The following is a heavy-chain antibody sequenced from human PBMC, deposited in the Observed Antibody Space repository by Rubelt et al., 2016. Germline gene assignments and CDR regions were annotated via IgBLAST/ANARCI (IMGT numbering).Heavy chain of an antibody. V-gene: IGHV4-34*01. CDR1: GGSFSGYY. CDR2: INHSGST. CDR3: ARGLDNYGY. J-gene: IGHJ4*02. Sequence: QLQLQESGAGLLKPSETLSLTCAVYGGSFSGYYWSWIRQPPGKGLEWIGEINHSGSTNYNPSLKSRVTISVDTSKSQFSLKLRSVTAADTAVYYCARGLDNYGYWGQGTLVTVSS. D-gene: IGHD3-16*01.